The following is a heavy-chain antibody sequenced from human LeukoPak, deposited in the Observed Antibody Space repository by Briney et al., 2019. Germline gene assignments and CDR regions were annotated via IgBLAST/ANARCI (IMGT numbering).Heavy chain of an antibody. Sequence: PGGSLRLSCAASGFTFSSYSMNWVRQAPGKGLEWVSSISSSSSYIYYADSVKGRFTISRDSAKNSLYLQMNSLRAEDTAVYYCARDHTPSDYYGSGSYYSLGYWGQGTLVTVSS. CDR1: GFTFSSYS. V-gene: IGHV3-21*01. D-gene: IGHD3-10*01. J-gene: IGHJ4*02. CDR2: ISSSSSYI. CDR3: ARDHTPSDYYGSGSYYSLGY.